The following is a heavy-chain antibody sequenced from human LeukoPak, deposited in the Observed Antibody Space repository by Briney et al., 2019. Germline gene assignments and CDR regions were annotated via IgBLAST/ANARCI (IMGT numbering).Heavy chain of an antibody. CDR2: ISSISTII. V-gene: IGHV3-48*04. CDR1: GFTFNSFS. J-gene: IGHJ3*02. D-gene: IGHD4-17*01. Sequence: GGSLRLSCAASGFTFNSFSMNWVRQAPGKGLEWVSYISSISTIIYYAGAVKGRFTISRDNAKNSLYLQMNSLRAEDTAVYFCARDRIIYGDYGDAFDIWGQGTMVTVSS. CDR3: ARDRIIYGDYGDAFDI.